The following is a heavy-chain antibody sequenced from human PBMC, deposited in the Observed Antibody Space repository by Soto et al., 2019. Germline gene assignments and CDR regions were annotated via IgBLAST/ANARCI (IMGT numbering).Heavy chain of an antibody. CDR1: GFTFSSYA. V-gene: IGHV3-23*01. J-gene: IGHJ5*02. D-gene: IGHD2-15*01. CDR2: ISGSGGST. Sequence: EVQLLESGGGLVQPGGSLRLSCAASGFTFSSYAMSWVRQAPGKGLEWVSAISGSGGSTYYADSVKGRFTISRDNSKNTLYLQMNSLRAEDTAVYYWAKGPHCSGGSCYSGGWFDPWGQGTLVTVSS. CDR3: AKGPHCSGGSCYSGGWFDP.